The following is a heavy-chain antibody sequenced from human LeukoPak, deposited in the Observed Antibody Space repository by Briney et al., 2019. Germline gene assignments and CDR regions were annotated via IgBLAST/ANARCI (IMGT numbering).Heavy chain of an antibody. Sequence: GGYLRLYCAASGFTFSSYAMSWVRQAPGKGLEWVSAISGSGGSTYYADSVKGRFTISRDNSKNTLYLQMNSLRAEDTAVYYCANRILTGYYGAEKENDYWGQGTLVTVSS. V-gene: IGHV3-23*01. CDR3: ANRILTGYYGAEKENDY. D-gene: IGHD3-9*01. CDR2: ISGSGGST. CDR1: GFTFSSYA. J-gene: IGHJ4*02.